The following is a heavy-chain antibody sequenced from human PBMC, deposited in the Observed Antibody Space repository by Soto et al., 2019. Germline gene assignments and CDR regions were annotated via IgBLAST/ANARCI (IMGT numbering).Heavy chain of an antibody. Sequence: PSETLSLTCAVYGGSFSGYYWSWIRQPPGKGLEWIGEINHSGSTNYNPSLKSRVTISVDTSKNQFSLKLSSVTAADTAVYYCVSYGCPTIRDYMDGWGKGTKVTVYS. CDR1: GGSFSGYY. CDR3: VSYGCPTIRDYMDG. V-gene: IGHV4-34*01. CDR2: INHSGST. D-gene: IGHD3-16*01. J-gene: IGHJ6*03.